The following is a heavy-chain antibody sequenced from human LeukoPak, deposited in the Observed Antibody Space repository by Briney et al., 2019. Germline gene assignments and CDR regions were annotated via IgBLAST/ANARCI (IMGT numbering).Heavy chain of an antibody. CDR3: ARNLGSNWSDP. CDR1: GGSISSYY. Sequence: SETLSLTCTVSGGSISSYYWSWIRQPAGKGLEWIGRIHSSGSTNYNPSLKSRVTMSLDASKNQFSLRLASVTAADSAVYFCARNLGSNWSDPWGQGTLVTVSS. D-gene: IGHD1-26*01. J-gene: IGHJ5*02. CDR2: IHSSGST. V-gene: IGHV4-4*07.